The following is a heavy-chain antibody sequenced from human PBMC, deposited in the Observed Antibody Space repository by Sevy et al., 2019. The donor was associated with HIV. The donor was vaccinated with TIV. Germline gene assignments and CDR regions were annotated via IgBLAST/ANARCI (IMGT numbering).Heavy chain of an antibody. D-gene: IGHD2-8*01. V-gene: IGHV3-7*03. CDR2: IKQDGSDK. CDR1: GFTFSSYW. J-gene: IGHJ5*02. Sequence: GGSLRLSCAASGFTFSSYWMSWVRQAPGKGLEWVANIKQDGSDKYYVDSVKGRFTISRDNAKNSLYLQMNSLRVEDTAVYYCASQGTKGFDPWGQGTLVTVSS. CDR3: ASQGTKGFDP.